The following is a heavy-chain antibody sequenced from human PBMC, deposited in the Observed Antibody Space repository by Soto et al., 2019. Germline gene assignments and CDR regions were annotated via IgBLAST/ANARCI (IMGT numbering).Heavy chain of an antibody. CDR1: GFTFSSYW. J-gene: IGHJ4*02. Sequence: VHLEESGGGLVQPGRSLRLSCAASGFTFSSYWMNWVRQAPGKGLEWVANINQDGKEDNLLDSVKGRFTISRDNAKNSLFLQMNSLRAEDTAVYYCARDPPLSMIVVVGVDDFWGQGTLVTVSS. V-gene: IGHV3-7*01. CDR3: ARDPPLSMIVVVGVDDF. D-gene: IGHD3-22*01. CDR2: INQDGKED.